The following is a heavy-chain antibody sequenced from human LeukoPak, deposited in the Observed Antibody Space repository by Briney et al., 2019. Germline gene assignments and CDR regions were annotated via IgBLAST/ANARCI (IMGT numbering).Heavy chain of an antibody. CDR2: IYYSGST. D-gene: IGHD6-19*01. CDR3: ARNQAVAANRGAFDI. J-gene: IGHJ3*02. CDR1: GYSISSNNW. V-gene: IGHV4-28*01. Sequence: PSDTLSLTCAVSGYSISSNNWWVWIRQPPGKGLEWIGYIYYSGSTYYNPYNPSLTSRVTMSVDTSKNQFSLKLDSVTEIDTAMYYCARNQAVAANRGAFDIWGQGTMVTVSS.